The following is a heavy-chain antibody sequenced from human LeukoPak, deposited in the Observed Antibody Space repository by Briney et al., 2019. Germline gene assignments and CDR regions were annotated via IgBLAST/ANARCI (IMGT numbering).Heavy chain of an antibody. V-gene: IGHV2-5*02. Sequence: ESGPTLVKPTQTLTLTCSFSGFSLSTSGVGVGWIRQPPGKALEWLALIYWDDDKRYSPSLKSRLTITKDTSKNQVVLTMTNMDPVDTATYYCAHAPGAWYSLRGCFDPWGQGTLVTVSS. CDR3: AHAPGAWYSLRGCFDP. J-gene: IGHJ5*02. D-gene: IGHD2-21*01. CDR2: IYWDDDK. CDR1: GFSLSTSGVG.